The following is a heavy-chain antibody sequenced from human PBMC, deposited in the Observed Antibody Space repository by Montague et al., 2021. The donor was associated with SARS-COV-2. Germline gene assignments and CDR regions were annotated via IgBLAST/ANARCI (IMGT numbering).Heavy chain of an antibody. CDR2: ISSGSAYI. CDR1: GFTFSTSS. D-gene: IGHD6-6*01. Sequence: SLRLSCAASGFTFSTSSMNWVRHTPGKRPEWVSAISSGSAYIYYSDSVKGRFTISRDDAANPLYLQMTSLRVEDTAVYYCPRDSGEQLVRDWGQGTLVTVST. CDR3: PRDSGEQLVRD. V-gene: IGHV3-21*01. J-gene: IGHJ4*02.